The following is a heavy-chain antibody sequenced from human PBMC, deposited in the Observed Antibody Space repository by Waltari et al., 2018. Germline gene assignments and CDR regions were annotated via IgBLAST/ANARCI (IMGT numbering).Heavy chain of an antibody. CDR1: GYSISSGYY. J-gene: IGHJ4*02. CDR2: IYQSGST. V-gene: IGHV4-38-2*01. D-gene: IGHD1-26*01. CDR3: ARHQVGGRDFEY. Sequence: QVQLHESGPGLVKSSETLSLTCAVSGYSISSGYYWGWIRQPPGKGLEWIVTIYQSGSTYYKPSLKRRITISLDTSKNQFSLKLNSVTAADTAVYYCARHQVGGRDFEYWGQGTLVTVSS.